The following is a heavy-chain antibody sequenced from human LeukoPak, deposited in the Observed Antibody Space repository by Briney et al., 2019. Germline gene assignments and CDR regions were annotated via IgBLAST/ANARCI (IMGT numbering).Heavy chain of an antibody. CDR1: GDSVSSNSAA. CDR2: TYYRSRWYN. CDR3: ARVSGSWIYY. J-gene: IGHJ4*02. V-gene: IGHV6-1*01. D-gene: IGHD6-13*01. Sequence: SQTLSLTCVIAGDSVSSNSAAWNWIRQSPSRGLEWLGRTYYRSRWYNDYTLSVKRRITINPDTSKNQFSLQLNSVTPENTAVYYCARVSGSWIYYWNQASLVT.